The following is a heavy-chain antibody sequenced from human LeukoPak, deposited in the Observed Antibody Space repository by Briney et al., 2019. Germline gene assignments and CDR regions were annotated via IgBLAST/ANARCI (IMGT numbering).Heavy chain of an antibody. CDR1: GFTFSTYG. V-gene: IGHV3-30*18. J-gene: IGHJ5*02. CDR2: ISYDGSNK. D-gene: IGHD6-13*01. Sequence: PGGSLRLSCAASGFTFSTYGMHWVRQAPGKGLEWVALISYDGSNKYCADSVKGRFTISRDNSKNTLYLQMNSLRAEDTAVYYCAKDTGYSSSWYVGNWFDPWGQGTLVTVSS. CDR3: AKDTGYSSSWYVGNWFDP.